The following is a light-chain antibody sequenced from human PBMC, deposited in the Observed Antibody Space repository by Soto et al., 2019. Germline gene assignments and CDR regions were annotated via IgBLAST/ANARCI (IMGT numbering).Light chain of an antibody. V-gene: IGLV1-47*01. CDR3: AARDDRLSGVV. CDR2: RNN. CDR1: SSNIGSNY. J-gene: IGLJ2*01. Sequence: QAVVTQPPSASGTPGQRVTISCSGSSSNIGSNYVYWYQQLPGTAPKLLINRNNQRPSGVPERFSGSKYGTSASLAISGIRTEDEGDYYCAARDDRLSGVVFGGGTKLTVL.